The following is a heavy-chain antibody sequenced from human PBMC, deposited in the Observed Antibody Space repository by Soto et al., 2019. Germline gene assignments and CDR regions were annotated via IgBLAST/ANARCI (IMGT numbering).Heavy chain of an antibody. D-gene: IGHD3-22*01. V-gene: IGHV1-18*01. J-gene: IGHJ4*02. CDR1: GYTFTNYG. Sequence: GASVKVSCKASGYTFTNYGISWVRQAPGQGLERMRWISTYTGNTDYAQKLQGRVTMTTDTSTSTAYMELRSLRSDDTAVFYCARDGGYVSSGYSGCWGQGTLVTVSS. CDR2: ISTYTGNT. CDR3: ARDGGYVSSGYSGC.